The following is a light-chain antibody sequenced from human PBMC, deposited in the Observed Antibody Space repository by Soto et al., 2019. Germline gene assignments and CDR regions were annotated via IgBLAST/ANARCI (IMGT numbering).Light chain of an antibody. V-gene: IGKV3-20*01. Sequence: EIVLTQSPGTLSLSPGERATLSCRASQSVSSSYLAWYQHKPGQAPRLLIYGASSRATGIPDRFIGSGSGTDFTLTISRLEPEDFAVYYCQQYGSSPLTFGGGTKVEIK. CDR2: GAS. CDR1: QSVSSSY. J-gene: IGKJ4*01. CDR3: QQYGSSPLT.